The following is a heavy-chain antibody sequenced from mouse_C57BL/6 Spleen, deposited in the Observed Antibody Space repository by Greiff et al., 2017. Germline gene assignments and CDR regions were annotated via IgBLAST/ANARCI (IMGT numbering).Heavy chain of an antibody. J-gene: IGHJ3*01. D-gene: IGHD1-1*01. CDR2: ISSGGSYT. CDR1: GFTFSSYG. Sequence: EVQRVESGGDLVKPGGSLKLSCAASGFTFSSYGMSWVRQTPDKRLEWVATISSGGSYTYYPDSVKGRFTISRDNAKNTLYLQMCSLKSEDTAMYYCARLDYYGSSYWFAYWGQGTLVTVSA. CDR3: ARLDYYGSSYWFAY. V-gene: IGHV5-6*01.